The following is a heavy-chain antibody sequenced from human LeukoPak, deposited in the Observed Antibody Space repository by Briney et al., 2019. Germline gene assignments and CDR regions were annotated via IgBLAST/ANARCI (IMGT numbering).Heavy chain of an antibody. CDR3: AELGITMIGGV. CDR2: ISSSGSTI. Sequence: GGSLRLSCAASGFTFSTYRMNWVRQAPGKGLEWVSYISSSGSTIYYADSVKGRFTISRDNAKNSLYLQMNSLRAEDTAVYYCAELGITMIGGVWGKGTTVTISS. V-gene: IGHV3-48*04. J-gene: IGHJ6*04. CDR1: GFTFSTYR. D-gene: IGHD3-10*02.